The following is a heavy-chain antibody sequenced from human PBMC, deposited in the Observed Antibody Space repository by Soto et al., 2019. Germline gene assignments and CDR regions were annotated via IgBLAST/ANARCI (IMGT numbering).Heavy chain of an antibody. V-gene: IGHV1-69*01. CDR1: GGTFSSYA. D-gene: IGHD5-12*01. CDR2: IIPIFGTA. Sequence: QVQLVLSGAEVKKPGSSVKVSCKASGGTFSSYAISWVRQAPGQGLEWMGGIIPIFGTANYAQKFQGRITITADEATSTAYMELSSLRSEDTAVYYCAILTTHLVREYSGYQPECYWGQGTLVTVSS. CDR3: AILTTHLVREYSGYQPECY. J-gene: IGHJ4*02.